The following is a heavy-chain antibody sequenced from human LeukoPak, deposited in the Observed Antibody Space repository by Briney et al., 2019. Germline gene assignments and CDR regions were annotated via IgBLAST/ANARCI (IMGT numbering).Heavy chain of an antibody. J-gene: IGHJ4*02. CDR2: IYHSGST. D-gene: IGHD3-10*01. Sequence: KPSETLSLTCTVSGGSISSGYYWGWIRQPPGKGLEWIGSIYHSGSTYYNPSLKSRVTISVDTSKNQFSLKLSSVTAADTAVYYCASIPYGSPYYFDYWGQGTLVTASS. CDR3: ASIPYGSPYYFDY. V-gene: IGHV4-38-2*02. CDR1: GGSISSGYY.